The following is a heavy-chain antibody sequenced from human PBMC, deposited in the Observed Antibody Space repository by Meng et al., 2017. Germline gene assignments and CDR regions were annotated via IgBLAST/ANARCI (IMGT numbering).Heavy chain of an antibody. V-gene: IGHV3-53*01. CDR3: ARDSSSGWYHNY. J-gene: IGHJ4*02. Sequence: VQLAGPGGGLIQPVGSLRLSCTASGFSVTTSYMSWVRQAPGKGLEWVSVIYSGGSTYYADSVKGRFSISRDNSKNTLYLQMNSLRAEDTAVYFCARDSSSGWYHNYWGQGTLVTVSS. CDR2: IYSGGST. CDR1: GFSVTTSY. D-gene: IGHD6-19*01.